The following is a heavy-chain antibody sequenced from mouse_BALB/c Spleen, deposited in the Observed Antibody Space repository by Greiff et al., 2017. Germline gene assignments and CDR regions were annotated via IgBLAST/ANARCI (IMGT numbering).Heavy chain of an antibody. CDR3: ARDPYRYAWFAY. Sequence: EVQLQQSGPGLVKPSQSLSLTCSVTGYSITSGYYWNWIRQFPGNKLEWMGYISYDGSNNYNPSLKNRISITRDTSKNQFFLKLNSVTTEDTATYDCARDPYRYAWFAYWGQGTLVTVSA. CDR2: ISYDGSN. J-gene: IGHJ3*01. D-gene: IGHD2-14*01. V-gene: IGHV3-6*02. CDR1: GYSITSGYY.